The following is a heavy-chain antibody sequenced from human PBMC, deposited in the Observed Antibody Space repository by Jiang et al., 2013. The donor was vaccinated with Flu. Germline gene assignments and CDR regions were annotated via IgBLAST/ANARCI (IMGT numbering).Heavy chain of an antibody. D-gene: IGHD6-13*01. J-gene: IGHJ5*02. CDR3: ARPRIAVPGTELGFFDP. V-gene: IGHV4-39*01. CDR2: VFYSGTA. Sequence: SGPGLVKPSETLSLTCSVSGDSLGGGSYFWAWIRQSPGKGLEWIGNVFYSGTAYYNPSLKSRAFISVDTTRNQFSLTMTSLTAADTAVYYCARPRIAVPGTELGFFDPWGQGTLVTVSS. CDR1: GDSLGGGSYF.